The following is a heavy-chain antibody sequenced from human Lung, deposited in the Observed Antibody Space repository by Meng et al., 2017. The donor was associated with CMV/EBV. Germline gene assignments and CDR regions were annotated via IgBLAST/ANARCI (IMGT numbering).Heavy chain of an antibody. J-gene: IGHJ4*02. CDR2: ISYDGSNK. D-gene: IGHD6-19*01. CDR3: AGDLIAYSSCRYGFYFDY. Sequence: SXAASGFTFSSYAMHWVRQAPGKGLEWVAVISYDGSNKYYADSVKGRFTISRDNSKNTLYLQMNSLRAEDTAVYYCAGDLIAYSSCRYGFYFDYWXQGTLVTVSS. CDR1: GFTFSSYA. V-gene: IGHV3-30-3*01.